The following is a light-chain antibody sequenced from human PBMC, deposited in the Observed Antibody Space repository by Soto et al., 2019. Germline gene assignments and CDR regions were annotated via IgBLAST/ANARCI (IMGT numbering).Light chain of an antibody. CDR2: DVS. CDR1: QCISSW. J-gene: IGKJ1*01. Sequence: DIQMTQSPSTLSASVGDRVTITCRASQCISSWLAWYQQKPGKAPKLLIYDVSSLESGVPSRFSGSGSGTEFTLTISSLQPDDSATYYCQQYNTFWTFGQGTKVEIK. V-gene: IGKV1-5*01. CDR3: QQYNTFWT.